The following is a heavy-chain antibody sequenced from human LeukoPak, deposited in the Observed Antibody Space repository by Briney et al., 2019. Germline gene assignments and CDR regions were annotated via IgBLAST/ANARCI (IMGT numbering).Heavy chain of an antibody. Sequence: GGSLRLSCAASGFTVSSNYMSWVRQAPGKGLEWVSVIYSGGSTYYADSVKGRFTISRDNSKNTLYLQMNSLRAEDTAVYYCARLETTHDAFDIWGQGTMVTVSS. V-gene: IGHV3-53*01. CDR1: GFTVSSNY. D-gene: IGHD4-17*01. CDR2: IYSGGST. CDR3: ARLETTHDAFDI. J-gene: IGHJ3*02.